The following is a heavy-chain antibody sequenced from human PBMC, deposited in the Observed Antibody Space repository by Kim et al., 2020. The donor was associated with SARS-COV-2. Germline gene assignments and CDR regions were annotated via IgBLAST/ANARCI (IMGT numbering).Heavy chain of an antibody. V-gene: IGHV1-3*01. CDR3: LGGYYFDY. J-gene: IGHJ4*02. CDR2: GNGNT. Sequence: GNGNTIYSPQFQGRVTFTTDTSASTAYMELSSLRSEDSAVYYCLGGYYFDYWGQGTLVTVSS. D-gene: IGHD2-15*01.